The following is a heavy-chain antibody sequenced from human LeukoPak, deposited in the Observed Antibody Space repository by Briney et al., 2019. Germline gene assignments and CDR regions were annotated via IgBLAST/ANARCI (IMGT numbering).Heavy chain of an antibody. CDR2: IYSGGST. D-gene: IGHD1-26*01. Sequence: PGGSLRLSCAASGFTFSSYAMSWVRQAPGKGLEWVSVIYSGGSTYYADSVKGRFTISRDNSKNTLNLQMNSLRAEDTAVYYCARDDGKGGPFDYWGRGTLVTVSS. V-gene: IGHV3-53*01. J-gene: IGHJ4*02. CDR3: ARDDGKGGPFDY. CDR1: GFTFSSYA.